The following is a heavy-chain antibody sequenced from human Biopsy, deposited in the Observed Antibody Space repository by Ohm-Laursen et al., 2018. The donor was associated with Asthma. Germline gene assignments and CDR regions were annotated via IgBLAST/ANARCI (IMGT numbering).Heavy chain of an antibody. CDR3: ARHPYNFGGFDY. CDR1: GYTFRSYG. J-gene: IGHJ4*02. V-gene: IGHV1-18*04. Sequence: ASVKASCKASGYTFRSYGVSWMRQAPGQGLEWMGWISPFTGDTHFGQKFQGRVTMTTDTSTDTAYMELRSLRSDDTAVYYCARHPYNFGGFDYWGQGSLVLVSS. CDR2: ISPFTGDT. D-gene: IGHD5-24*01.